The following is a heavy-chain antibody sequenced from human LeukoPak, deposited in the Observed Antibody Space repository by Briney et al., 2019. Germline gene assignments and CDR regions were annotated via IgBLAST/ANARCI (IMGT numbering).Heavy chain of an antibody. CDR2: INHSGST. CDR3: AREYLGYCSGGSCYGPIIDY. Sequence: PSETLSLTCAVYGGSFSGYYWSWIRQPPGKGLEWIGEINHSGSTNYNPSLKSRVTISVDTSKNQFSLKLSSVTAADTAVYYCAREYLGYCSGGSCYGPIIDYWGQGTLVTVSS. D-gene: IGHD2-15*01. CDR1: GGSFSGYY. V-gene: IGHV4-34*01. J-gene: IGHJ4*02.